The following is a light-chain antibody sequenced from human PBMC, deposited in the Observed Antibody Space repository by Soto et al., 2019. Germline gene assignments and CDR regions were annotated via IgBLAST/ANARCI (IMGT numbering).Light chain of an antibody. CDR2: DAS. CDR1: QSVSSY. V-gene: IGKV3-11*01. J-gene: IGKJ3*01. CDR3: QKRSNWPPVFT. Sequence: EIVLTQSPATLSLSPGERATLSCRASQSVSSYLAWYQQKPGQAPRLLIYDASNRATGIPARFSGSGSGTDFTLTISSLEPEDVAVYYCQKRSNWPPVFTCRPGTNVDIK.